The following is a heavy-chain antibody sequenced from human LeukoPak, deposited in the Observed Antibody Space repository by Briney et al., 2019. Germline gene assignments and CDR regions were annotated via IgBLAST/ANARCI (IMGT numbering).Heavy chain of an antibody. CDR3: ARVPLTMVRGNYYYYMDV. D-gene: IGHD3-10*01. V-gene: IGHV4-4*02. Sequence: PSETLSLTCAVSGGSISSSNWWSWVRQPPGKGLEWIGEIYHSGSTNYNPSLKSRVTISVDKSKNQFSLKLSSVTAADTAVYYCARVPLTMVRGNYYYYMDVWGKGTTVTVSS. J-gene: IGHJ6*03. CDR1: GGSISSSNW. CDR2: IYHSGST.